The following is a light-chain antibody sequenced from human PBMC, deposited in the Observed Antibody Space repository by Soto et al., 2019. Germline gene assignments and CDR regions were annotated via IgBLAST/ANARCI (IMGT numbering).Light chain of an antibody. V-gene: IGLV2-14*01. CDR1: SSDVGGYIY. CDR3: SSYTNSTTPVV. CDR2: EVS. Sequence: QSALTQPASVSGSPGQSITISCTGTSSDVGGYIYVSWYQQHPGKAPKLMIYEVSNRPSGVSHRFSGSKSGNTASLTIYGLQAEDEADYYCSSYTNSTTPVVFGGGTQLTVL. J-gene: IGLJ2*01.